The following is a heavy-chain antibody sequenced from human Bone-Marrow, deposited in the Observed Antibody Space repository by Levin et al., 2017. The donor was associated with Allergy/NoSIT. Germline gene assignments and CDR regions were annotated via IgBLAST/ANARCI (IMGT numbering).Heavy chain of an antibody. D-gene: IGHD3-16*01. Sequence: GGSLRLSCEASGFTFRSHAMSWVRQSPRRGLEWVGAINGRGNETYYMDSVRGRFIISRDNSRSLLHLQLNDARHDDTGIYYCATDQIFCNEGNLCFGWFDPWGQGIQVSVSS. J-gene: IGHJ5*02. CDR2: INGRGNET. V-gene: IGHV3-23*01. CDR3: ATDQIFCNEGNLCFGWFDP. CDR1: GFTFRSHA.